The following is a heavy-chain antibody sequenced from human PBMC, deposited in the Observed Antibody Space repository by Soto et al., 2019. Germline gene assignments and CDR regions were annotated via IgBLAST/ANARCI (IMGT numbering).Heavy chain of an antibody. Sequence: RSGVSRGGRVCRNRWSPNWFRQTPSRGLEWLGRTYYRSKWYNDSAVSVESRITINPDPSKNQLSLQLTSVRPDDTAIYYCARGLSYYGQASLSSGLGVWAQGPMVTVSS. CDR1: GGRVCRNRWS. CDR3: ARGLSYYGQASLSSGLGV. J-gene: IGHJ6*01. V-gene: IGHV6-1*01. CDR2: TYYRSKWYN. D-gene: IGHD3-10*01.